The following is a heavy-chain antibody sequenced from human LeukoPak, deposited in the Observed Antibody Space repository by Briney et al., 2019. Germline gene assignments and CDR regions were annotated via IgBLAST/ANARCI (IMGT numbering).Heavy chain of an antibody. CDR3: ASLWFGELSHFDY. CDR2: INPNSGGT. Sequence: ASVKVSCKASGYTLTGYYMHWVRQAPGQGLEWMGRINPNSGGTNYAQRFQGRVTMTRDTSISTAYMELSGLRSDDTAVYYCASLWFGELSHFDYWGQGTLVTVSS. D-gene: IGHD3-10*01. CDR1: GYTLTGYY. J-gene: IGHJ4*02. V-gene: IGHV1-2*06.